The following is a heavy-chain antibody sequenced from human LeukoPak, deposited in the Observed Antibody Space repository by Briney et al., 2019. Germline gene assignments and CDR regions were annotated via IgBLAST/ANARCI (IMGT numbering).Heavy chain of an antibody. V-gene: IGHV4-59*01. CDR3: ARQGHGYPYDY. D-gene: IGHD5-18*01. CDR1: GGSISSYY. J-gene: IGHJ4*02. CDR2: IYYSGST. Sequence: SETLSLTCTVSGGSISSYYWSWIRQPPGKGLEWIGYIYYSGSTNYNPSLKSRVTISVDTSKNQFSLKLSSVTAADTAVYYCARQGHGYPYDYWGQGTLVTVSS.